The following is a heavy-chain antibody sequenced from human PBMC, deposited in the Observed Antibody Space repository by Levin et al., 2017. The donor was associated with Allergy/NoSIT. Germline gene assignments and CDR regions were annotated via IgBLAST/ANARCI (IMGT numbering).Heavy chain of an antibody. Sequence: GGSLRLSCAASGFTFSNAWMSWVRQAPGKGLEWVGRIKSKTDGGTTDYAAPVKGRFTISRDDSKNTLYLQMNSLKNEDTAVYYCTTQHEYSSSSSFDYWGQGTLVTVSS. V-gene: IGHV3-15*01. CDR1: GFTFSNAW. CDR3: TTQHEYSSSSSFDY. CDR2: IKSKTDGGTT. J-gene: IGHJ4*02. D-gene: IGHD6-6*01.